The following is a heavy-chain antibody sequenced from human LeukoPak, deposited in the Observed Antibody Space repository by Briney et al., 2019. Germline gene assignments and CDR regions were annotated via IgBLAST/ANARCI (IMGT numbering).Heavy chain of an antibody. CDR2: ISGSGGST. V-gene: IGHV3-23*01. CDR1: GFTFSSYA. D-gene: IGHD1-26*01. Sequence: PGGSLRLSCAASGFTFSSYAMSWVRQAPGKGLERVSVISGSGGSTYYADSVEGRFTISRDNSKNTLYLQMNSLRAEDTAVYYCAKAMESSGSYYACFDYWGQGTLVTVSS. CDR3: AKAMESSGSYYACFDY. J-gene: IGHJ4*02.